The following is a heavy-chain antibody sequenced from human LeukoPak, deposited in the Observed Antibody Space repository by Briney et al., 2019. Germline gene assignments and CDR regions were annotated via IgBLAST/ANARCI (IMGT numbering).Heavy chain of an antibody. J-gene: IGHJ6*03. V-gene: IGHV3-21*01. Sequence: GGSLRLSCAASGFSFSDYNMNWVRQAPGKALEWVSSITTTGTYIFYGDSVKGRFTISRDNAKNSLYLQMNGLRAEDTAVYYWARDPYRGSYGAYYYSYMDVWGKGTTVTTSS. CDR2: ITTTGTYI. D-gene: IGHD1-26*01. CDR1: GFSFSDYN. CDR3: ARDPYRGSYGAYYYSYMDV.